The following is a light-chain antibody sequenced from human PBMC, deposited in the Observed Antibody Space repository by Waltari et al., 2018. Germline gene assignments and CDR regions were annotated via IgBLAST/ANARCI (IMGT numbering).Light chain of an antibody. Sequence: QSVLTQPPSASGTPGQRVTISCSGSSANIGSNPVNWYQQLPGTAPKLLINNNSQRPSGVPDRFSGSKSGTSASLDISGLLSDDEAEYYCAAWDDSLSGYVFGTGTNVSVL. CDR3: AAWDDSLSGYV. J-gene: IGLJ1*01. CDR1: SANIGSNP. V-gene: IGLV1-44*01. CDR2: NNS.